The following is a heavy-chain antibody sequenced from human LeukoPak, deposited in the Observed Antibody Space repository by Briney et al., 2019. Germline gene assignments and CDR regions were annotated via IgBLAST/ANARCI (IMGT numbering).Heavy chain of an antibody. J-gene: IGHJ6*03. V-gene: IGHV3-20*04. Sequence: GGSLRLSCAASGFSLNDYGMSWVRQAPGKGLEWVSGINWNGGSTGYADSVKGRFTISRDNAKNSLYLQMNSLRAEDTALYYCARFLGGYLFYYMDVWGKGTTVTVSS. CDR3: ARFLGGYLFYYMDV. CDR2: INWNGGST. D-gene: IGHD3-16*01. CDR1: GFSLNDYG.